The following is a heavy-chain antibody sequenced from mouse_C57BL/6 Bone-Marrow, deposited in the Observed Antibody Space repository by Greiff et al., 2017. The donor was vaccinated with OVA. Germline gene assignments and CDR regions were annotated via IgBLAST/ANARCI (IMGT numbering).Heavy chain of an antibody. Sequence: EVQVVESGGGLVQPGGSLKLSCAASGFTFSDYYMYWVRQTPEKRLEWVAYISNGGGSTYYPDTVKGRFTISRDNAKNTLYLQMSSLKSEDTAMYYCARHLMDYGTLDYWGQGTTLTVSS. J-gene: IGHJ2*01. D-gene: IGHD1-1*01. CDR1: GFTFSDYY. CDR2: ISNGGGST. CDR3: ARHLMDYGTLDY. V-gene: IGHV5-12*01.